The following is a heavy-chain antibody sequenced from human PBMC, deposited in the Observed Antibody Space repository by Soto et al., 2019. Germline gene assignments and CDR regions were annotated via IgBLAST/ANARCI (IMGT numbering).Heavy chain of an antibody. Sequence: EVQLVESGGGLVQPGGSLRLSCAASGFSFSTYDMNWVRQAPGKGLEWVSYISSGGQTIKSTDSVKGRFTISRDNAKNSWYLQMSGLRYEDTGVYYCARDPQRGYSGMDVWGQGTTVTVSS. V-gene: IGHV3-48*02. CDR1: GFSFSTYD. CDR3: ARDPQRGYSGMDV. CDR2: ISSGGQTI. D-gene: IGHD2-2*01. J-gene: IGHJ6*02.